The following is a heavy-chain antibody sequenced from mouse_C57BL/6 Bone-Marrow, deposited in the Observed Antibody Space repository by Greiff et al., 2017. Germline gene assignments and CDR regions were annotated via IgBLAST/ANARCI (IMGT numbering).Heavy chain of an antibody. V-gene: IGHV1-53*01. Sequence: QVQLKESGTELVKPGASVKLSCKASGYTFISYWMHWVKQRPGQGLEWIGNINPSNGGTNYNEKFKSKATLTVDKSSSTAYMQLSSLTSEDSAVYYCARWGLVGSSYPWFAYWGQGTLVTVSA. D-gene: IGHD1-1*01. CDR3: ARWGLVGSSYPWFAY. J-gene: IGHJ3*01. CDR1: GYTFISYW. CDR2: INPSNGGT.